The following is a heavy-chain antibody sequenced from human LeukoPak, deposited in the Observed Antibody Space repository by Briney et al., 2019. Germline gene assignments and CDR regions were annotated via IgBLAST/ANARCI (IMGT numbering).Heavy chain of an antibody. V-gene: IGHV6-1*01. CDR3: ARDRGRGWSTLIDY. D-gene: IGHD6-19*01. CDR2: TYYRSKWVN. CDR1: GDSVSSNSAA. J-gene: IGHJ4*02. Sequence: SQTLSLTWAISGDSVSSNSAAWNWIRQSPSRGLEWLGRTYYRSKWVNDYALSVNGRVTIKPDTSRNQFSLQLNSVTPDDTAVYYCARDRGRGWSTLIDYWGQGTLVTVSS.